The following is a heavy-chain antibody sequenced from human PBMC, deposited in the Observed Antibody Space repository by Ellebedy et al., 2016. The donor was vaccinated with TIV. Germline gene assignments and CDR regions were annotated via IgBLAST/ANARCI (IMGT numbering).Heavy chain of an antibody. J-gene: IGHJ6*02. Sequence: MPSETLSLTCALYAGSFTGIYSSCIRQPPGKGLEWIGEITDRGRPNYNPSFKSRVTISVATSKNQFSLKLTSVSAADTAVYYCARGARAILGVVTGYYGLDVWGQGTTVTVSS. CDR3: ARGARAILGVVTGYYGLDV. CDR1: AGSFTGIY. D-gene: IGHD3-3*01. V-gene: IGHV4-34*01. CDR2: ITDRGRP.